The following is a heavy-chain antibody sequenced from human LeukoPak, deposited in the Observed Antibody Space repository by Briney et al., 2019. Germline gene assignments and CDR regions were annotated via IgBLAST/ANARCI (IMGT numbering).Heavy chain of an antibody. D-gene: IGHD2-21*01. Sequence: PGGSLRLSCAASGFTFSSYAMSWVRQAPGKGLEWVSAISGSGGSTYYADSVKGRFTISRDNSKNTRYLQMNSLRAEDTAVYYWAKSYSVGQPGDYWGQGTLVTVSS. V-gene: IGHV3-23*01. CDR3: AKSYSVGQPGDY. CDR2: ISGSGGST. CDR1: GFTFSSYA. J-gene: IGHJ4*02.